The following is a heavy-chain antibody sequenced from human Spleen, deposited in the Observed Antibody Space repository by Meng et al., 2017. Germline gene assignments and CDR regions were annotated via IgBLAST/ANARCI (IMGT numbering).Heavy chain of an antibody. CDR3: ASSYGYSSSWYFDY. V-gene: IGHV1-2*06. D-gene: IGHD6-13*01. J-gene: IGHJ4*02. Sequence: QVQLVQSGVEVKKPGASVKVSCKASGYSFTHHGITWVRQAPGQGLEWMGRINPNSGGTEYAQKFQGRVTMTRDTSISTAYMELSRLRSDDTAVYYCASSYGYSSSWYFDYWGQGTLVTVSS. CDR2: INPNSGGT. CDR1: GYSFTHHG.